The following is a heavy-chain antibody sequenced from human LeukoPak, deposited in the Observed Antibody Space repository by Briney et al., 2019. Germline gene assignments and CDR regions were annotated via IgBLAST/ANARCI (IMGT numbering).Heavy chain of an antibody. CDR1: GFSFSNYG. J-gene: IGHJ4*02. V-gene: IGHV3-33*01. CDR2: IWHDGINK. CDR3: AREPPFTYYFDL. Sequence: PGGSLRLSGAASGFSFSNYGIHWVRQAPGKGLEWVAAIWHDGINKYYADSVKGRFTISRDNSKNTMYLQMNSLRAEDTAVYYCAREPPFTYYFDLWGQGTLVTVSS.